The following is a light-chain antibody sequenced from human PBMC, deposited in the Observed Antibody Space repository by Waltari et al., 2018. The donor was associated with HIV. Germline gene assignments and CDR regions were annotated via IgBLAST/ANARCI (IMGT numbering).Light chain of an antibody. V-gene: IGKV3-15*01. J-gene: IGKJ1*01. Sequence: EIVMTQSPDTLSVSPGEKATLSCRASQSVGGNLAWYQVRPGQAPSLLIYAATSRTTGFPGRFRGSGSGTEFTITISSLQSEDFAIYYCQQYNDWPQTFGQGTRVDIK. CDR2: AAT. CDR1: QSVGGN. CDR3: QQYNDWPQT.